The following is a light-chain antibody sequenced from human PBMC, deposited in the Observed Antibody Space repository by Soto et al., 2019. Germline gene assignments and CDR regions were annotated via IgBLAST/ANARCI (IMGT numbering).Light chain of an antibody. Sequence: FVLAQSPGTLSLSPVERATLSCRPSQTVGTTYLAWYQHKPGQAPRLLIYGASTRATGIPDRFSGSRSGTDFTITISRLEPEDFAVYLCQLYGSSRWTFGQGTKVDIK. CDR3: QLYGSSRWT. V-gene: IGKV3-20*01. J-gene: IGKJ1*01. CDR2: GAS. CDR1: QTVGTTY.